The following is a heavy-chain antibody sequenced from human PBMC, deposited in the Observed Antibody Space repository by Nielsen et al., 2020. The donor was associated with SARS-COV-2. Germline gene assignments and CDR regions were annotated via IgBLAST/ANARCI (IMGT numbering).Heavy chain of an antibody. J-gene: IGHJ5*02. CDR2: INPNSGGT. Sequence: ASVKVSCKASGYTFTGYYMHWVRQAPGQGLEWMGWINPNSGGTNYAQKFQGRVTMTRDTSISTAYMELSRLRSDDTAVYYCARAFGSSTSDWFDPWGQGTLVTVSS. CDR3: ARAFGSSTSDWFDP. CDR1: GYTFTGYY. V-gene: IGHV1-2*02. D-gene: IGHD2-2*01.